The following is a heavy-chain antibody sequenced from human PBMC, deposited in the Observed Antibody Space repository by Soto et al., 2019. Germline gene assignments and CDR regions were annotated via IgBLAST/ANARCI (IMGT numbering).Heavy chain of an antibody. CDR2: INPSGGST. CDR1: GYAFTSYY. J-gene: IGHJ6*04. Sequence: ASVKVSCKASGYAFTSYYIHWVRQAPVQVLEWMVIINPSGGSTSYAQKFQGRVTMTRDTYTSTVYMELSSLRAEDTAVYYCASEDTIFFRGMEVWGKGTTVTVSS. D-gene: IGHD3-9*01. CDR3: ASEDTIFFRGMEV. V-gene: IGHV1-46*01.